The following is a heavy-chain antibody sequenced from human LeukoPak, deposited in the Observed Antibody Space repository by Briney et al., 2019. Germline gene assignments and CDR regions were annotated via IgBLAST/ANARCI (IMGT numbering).Heavy chain of an antibody. CDR3: ARIRTREEGMDY. J-gene: IGHJ4*02. CDR2: INPNSGGT. D-gene: IGHD6-13*01. CDR1: GYTVTDYY. Sequence: GASVKVSCKTSGYTVTDYYMHWVRQAPGQGLEWMGWINPNSGGTTYAQKFQGRVTMTRDTSISTAYMELSRLRSDDTAVYYCARIRTREEGMDYWGEGTLVTVSS. V-gene: IGHV1-2*02.